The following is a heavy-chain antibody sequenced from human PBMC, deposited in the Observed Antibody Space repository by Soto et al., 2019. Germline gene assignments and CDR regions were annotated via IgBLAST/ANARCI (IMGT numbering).Heavy chain of an antibody. J-gene: IGHJ4*02. D-gene: IGHD5-18*01. CDR1: GGSISSGGYY. CDR3: ERAKPRGYSSGSFDY. CDR2: IYYSGST. V-gene: IGHV4-31*03. Sequence: KPSETLSLTCTVSGGSISSGGYYWSWIRQHPGKGLEWIGYIYYSGSTYYNPSLKSRVTISVDTSKNQFSLKLSSVTAADTAVYYCERAKPRGYSSGSFDYWGKGTMVTVSS.